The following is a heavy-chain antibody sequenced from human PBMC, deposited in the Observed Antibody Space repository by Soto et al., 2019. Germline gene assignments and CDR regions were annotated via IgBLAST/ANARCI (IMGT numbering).Heavy chain of an antibody. J-gene: IGHJ5*02. D-gene: IGHD6-13*01. CDR3: ARDRTAAGPSNWFDP. CDR2: IYPSGST. V-gene: IGHV4-4*07. CDR1: GRSISYYY. Sequence: SETLSLTCTVSGRSISYYYWSWIRQSAGKGLEWIGRIYPSGSTNYNPSLKGRVTMSVDTSNNQFSLNLGSVTAADTAVYYCARDRTAAGPSNWFDPWGQGTLVTVSS.